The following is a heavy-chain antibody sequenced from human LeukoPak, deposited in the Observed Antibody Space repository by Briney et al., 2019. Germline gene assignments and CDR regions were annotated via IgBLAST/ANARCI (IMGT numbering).Heavy chain of an antibody. V-gene: IGHV4-34*01. Sequence: SETLSLTCAVYGGSFSGYYWSWIRQPPGKGLEWIGEINHSGSTNYNPSLKSRVTISVDTSKNQFSLKLSSVTAADTAVYYCARHGKNTYEYYFDYWGQGSLVTVSS. D-gene: IGHD3-22*01. J-gene: IGHJ4*02. CDR3: ARHGKNTYEYYFDY. CDR2: INHSGST. CDR1: GGSFSGYY.